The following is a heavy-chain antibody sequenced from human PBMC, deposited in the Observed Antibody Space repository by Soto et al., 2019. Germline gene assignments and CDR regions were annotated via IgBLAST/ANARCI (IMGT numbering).Heavy chain of an antibody. Sequence: QVQLVESGGGVVQPGRSLRLSCAASGFTFSSYGMHWVRQAPGKGLEWVAVISYDGSNKYYADSVKGRFTISRDNSKNTLYRQMNSLRAEDTAVYYCAKVLSIAARPGYFDYWGQGTLVTVSS. D-gene: IGHD6-6*01. CDR1: GFTFSSYG. J-gene: IGHJ4*02. CDR3: AKVLSIAARPGYFDY. V-gene: IGHV3-30*18. CDR2: ISYDGSNK.